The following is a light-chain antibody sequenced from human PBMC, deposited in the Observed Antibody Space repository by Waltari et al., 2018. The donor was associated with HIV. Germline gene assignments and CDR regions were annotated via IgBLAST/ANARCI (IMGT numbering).Light chain of an antibody. CDR1: SGSIASNY. CDR3: QSYDSTAWV. CDR2: EDN. Sequence: NFMLTQPHSLSESPGKTVTISCTPTSGSIASNYVHWYQQRPGSSPTTVIYEDNQRPSGVPDRFSGSIDRSSNSASLTISGLKTEDEADYYCQSYDSTAWVFGGGTKLTVL. J-gene: IGLJ3*02. V-gene: IGLV6-57*01.